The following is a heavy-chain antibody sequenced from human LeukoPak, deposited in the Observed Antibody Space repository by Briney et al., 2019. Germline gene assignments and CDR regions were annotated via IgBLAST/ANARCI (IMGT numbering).Heavy chain of an antibody. CDR2: VNHSGST. Sequence: NSSETLSLXCAVYGGSFSGYYWSWTRQPPGKGLEWIGEVNHSGSTNYNPSLKSRVTISVDTSKNQFSLKLSSVTAADTAVYYCAADSSSRDYWGQGTLVTVSS. J-gene: IGHJ4*02. CDR1: GGSFSGYY. V-gene: IGHV4-34*01. D-gene: IGHD6-6*01. CDR3: AADSSSRDY.